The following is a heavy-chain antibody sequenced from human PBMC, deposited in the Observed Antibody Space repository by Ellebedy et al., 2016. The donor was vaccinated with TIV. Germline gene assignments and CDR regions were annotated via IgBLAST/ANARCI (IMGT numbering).Heavy chain of an antibody. J-gene: IGHJ6*02. CDR1: GFTFNNYA. D-gene: IGHD1-26*01. CDR3: AKGMSGVHYYSGIDV. V-gene: IGHV3-23*01. CDR2: ISGSGGNT. Sequence: GESLKISCAASGFTFNNYAMNWVRQAPGKGLEWVSAISGSGGNTYYADSAKGRFTISRDNSKNTLYVQINSLRAEDTAVYYCAKGMSGVHYYSGIDVWGQGTTVTVSS.